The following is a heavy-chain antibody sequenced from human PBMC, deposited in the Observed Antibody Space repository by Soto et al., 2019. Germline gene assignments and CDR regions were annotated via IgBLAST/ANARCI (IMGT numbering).Heavy chain of an antibody. CDR2: ISAYNGNT. CDR1: GYTFTSYG. D-gene: IGHD2-21*02. CDR3: ARIGTVGTGVLGYYYGMDV. J-gene: IGHJ6*02. V-gene: IGHV1-18*01. Sequence: ASEKVSCKASGYTFTSYGISWVRQSPGQGLEWMGWISAYNGNTNYAQKLQGRVTMNTDTSTSTAYMELRSLRSDDTAVYYCARIGTVGTGVLGYYYGMDVWGQGTTVTVSS.